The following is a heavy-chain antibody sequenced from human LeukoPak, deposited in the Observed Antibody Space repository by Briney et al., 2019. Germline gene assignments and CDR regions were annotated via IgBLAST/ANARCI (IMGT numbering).Heavy chain of an antibody. D-gene: IGHD3-10*01. CDR1: GYTLTELS. CDR3: APTNYGSGRYYPDY. Sequence: ASVKVSCKVSGYTLTELSMHWVRQAPGKRLEWMGGFDPEDGETIYAQKFQGRVTMTEDTSTDTAYMELSSLRSEDTAVYYCAPTNYGSGRYYPDYGGQGTPVTVSS. V-gene: IGHV1-24*01. CDR2: FDPEDGET. J-gene: IGHJ4*02.